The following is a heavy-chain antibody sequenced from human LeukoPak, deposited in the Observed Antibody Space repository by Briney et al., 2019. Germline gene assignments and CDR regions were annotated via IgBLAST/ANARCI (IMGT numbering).Heavy chain of an antibody. CDR1: GFTFSSYA. J-gene: IGHJ4*02. D-gene: IGHD3-22*01. CDR2: VSGRGDST. CDR3: AKAYYDSSGYQFGLFDY. V-gene: IGHV3-23*01. Sequence: GSLRLSCAASGFTFSSYAISWVRQAPGKGLEWVSAVSGRGDSTYYADSVKGRFTISRDNSKNTLYLQMNSLRAEDTAVYYCAKAYYDSSGYQFGLFDYWGQGTLVTVSS.